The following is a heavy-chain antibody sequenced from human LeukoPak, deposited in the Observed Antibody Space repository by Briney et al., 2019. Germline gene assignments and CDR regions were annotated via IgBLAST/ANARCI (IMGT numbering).Heavy chain of an antibody. CDR3: ARRPPYYGSGSYYYYYYMDV. D-gene: IGHD3-10*01. V-gene: IGHV4-34*01. J-gene: IGHJ6*03. CDR2: INHSGST. Sequence: SETLSLTCAVYGGSFCGYYWSWMRQPPGKGLEWIGEINHSGSTNYNPSLKSRVTISVDTSKNQFSLKLSSVTAADTAVYYCARRPPYYGSGSYYYYYYMDVWGKGTTVTVSS. CDR1: GGSFCGYY.